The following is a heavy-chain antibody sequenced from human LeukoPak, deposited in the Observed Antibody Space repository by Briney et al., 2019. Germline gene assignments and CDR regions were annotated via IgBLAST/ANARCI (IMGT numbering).Heavy chain of an antibody. V-gene: IGHV4-30-4*01. CDR1: GGSIRNGDYY. CDR2: IYYSGST. CDR3: ARHGDIVVVPAAYNWFDP. J-gene: IGHJ5*02. D-gene: IGHD2-2*01. Sequence: SQTLSLTCTVSGGSIRNGDYYWSWIRQPPGKGLEWIGYIYYSGSTNYNPSLKSRVTISVDTSKNQFSLKLSSVTAADTAVYYCARHGDIVVVPAAYNWFDPWGQGTLVTVSS.